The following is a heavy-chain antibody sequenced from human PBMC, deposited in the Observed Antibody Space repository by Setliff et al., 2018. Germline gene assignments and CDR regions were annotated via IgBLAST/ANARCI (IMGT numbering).Heavy chain of an antibody. CDR3: ATVDIVATITGGYYFDY. Sequence: ASVKVSCKVSGYALTELSMHWVRQAPGKGLEWMGGFDPEDGETIYAQKFQGRVTMTEDTSTDTAYMELSSLRSEDTAVYYCATVDIVATITGGYYFDYWGQGTLVTVSS. J-gene: IGHJ4*02. CDR1: GYALTELS. V-gene: IGHV1-24*01. D-gene: IGHD5-12*01. CDR2: FDPEDGET.